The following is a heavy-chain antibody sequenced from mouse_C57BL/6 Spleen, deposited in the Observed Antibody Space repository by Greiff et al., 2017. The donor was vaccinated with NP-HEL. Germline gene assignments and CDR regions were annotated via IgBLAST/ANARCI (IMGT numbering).Heavy chain of an antibody. CDR1: GFNIKDYY. J-gene: IGHJ3*01. V-gene: IGHV14-1*01. Sequence: QLQQSGAELVRPGASVKLSCTASGFNIKDYYMHWVKQRPEQGLEWIGRIDPEDGDTEYAPKFQGKATMTADTSSNTAYLQLSSLTSEDTAVYYCTCFYGYDWFAYWGQGTLVTVSA. CDR3: TCFYGYDWFAY. D-gene: IGHD2-2*01. CDR2: IDPEDGDT.